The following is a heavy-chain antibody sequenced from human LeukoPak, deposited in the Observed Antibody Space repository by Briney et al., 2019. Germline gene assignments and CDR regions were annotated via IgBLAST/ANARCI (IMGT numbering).Heavy chain of an antibody. CDR3: ARGGPDGDPFDY. D-gene: IGHD4-17*01. CDR2: ISAYNGNT. J-gene: IGHJ4*02. CDR1: GGTFSSYA. Sequence: ASVKVSCKASGGTFSSYAISWVRQAPGQGLEWMGWISAYNGNTNYAQKLQGRVTMTTDTSTSTAYMELRSLRSDDTAVYYCARGGPDGDPFDYWGQGTLVTVSS. V-gene: IGHV1-18*01.